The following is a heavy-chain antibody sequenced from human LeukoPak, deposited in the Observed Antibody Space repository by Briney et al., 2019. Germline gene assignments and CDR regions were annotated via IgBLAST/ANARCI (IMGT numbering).Heavy chain of an antibody. CDR3: TSIYCSSTSCYCY. CDR1: GFTFSGSA. CDR2: IRSKANSYAT. Sequence: PGGSLSLSCAASGFTFSGSAMHWVRQASGKGLEWVGRIRSKANSYATAYAASVKGRFTISRDDSKNTAYLQMNSLKTEDTAVYYCTSIYCSSTSCYCYWGQGTLVTVSS. V-gene: IGHV3-73*01. J-gene: IGHJ4*02. D-gene: IGHD2-2*01.